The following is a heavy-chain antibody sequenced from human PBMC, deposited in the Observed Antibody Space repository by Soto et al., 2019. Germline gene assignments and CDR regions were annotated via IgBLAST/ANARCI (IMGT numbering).Heavy chain of an antibody. J-gene: IGHJ4*02. D-gene: IGHD3-10*01. CDR3: ARDTSRGEYAY. V-gene: IGHV1-18*01. CDR2: INVYNGNT. Sequence: QVQLVQSGAEVKKPGASVKVSCKASGYTFTSYGISWVRQAPGQGLERMGWINVYNGNTNYAQKLQGRVTMTTDTSTSTAYLDLRSLRSDDTAVYFCARDTSRGEYAYWGQGTLVTVSS. CDR1: GYTFTSYG.